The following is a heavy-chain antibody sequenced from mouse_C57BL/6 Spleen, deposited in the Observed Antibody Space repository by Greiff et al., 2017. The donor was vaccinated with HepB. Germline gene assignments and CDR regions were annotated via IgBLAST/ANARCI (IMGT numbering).Heavy chain of an antibody. CDR2: ISSGGSYT. CDR3: ASHGFTAVVDYWYFDV. Sequence: EVMLVESGGDLVKPGGSLKLSCAASGFTFSSYGMSWVRQTTDKRLEWVATISSGGSYTYYPDSVKGRFTISRDNAKNTLYLQMSSLKSQHTAMYYCASHGFTAVVDYWYFDVWGTGTTVTVSS. CDR1: GFTFSSYG. J-gene: IGHJ1*03. V-gene: IGHV5-6*01. D-gene: IGHD1-1*01.